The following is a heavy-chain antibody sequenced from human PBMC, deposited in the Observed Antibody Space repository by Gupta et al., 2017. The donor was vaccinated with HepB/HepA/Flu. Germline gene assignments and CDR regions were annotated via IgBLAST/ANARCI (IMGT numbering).Heavy chain of an antibody. Sequence: GVVQPGRSLRLSCAASGFTFSSYAMHWVRQAPGKGLEWVAVISYDGSNKYYADSVKGRFTISRDNSKNTLYLQMNSLRAEDTAVYYCASSEPARNFDYGGQGTLVTVSS. CDR3: ASSEPARNFDY. D-gene: IGHD2-2*01. CDR2: ISYDGSNK. V-gene: IGHV3-30-3*01. J-gene: IGHJ4*02. CDR1: GFTFSSYA.